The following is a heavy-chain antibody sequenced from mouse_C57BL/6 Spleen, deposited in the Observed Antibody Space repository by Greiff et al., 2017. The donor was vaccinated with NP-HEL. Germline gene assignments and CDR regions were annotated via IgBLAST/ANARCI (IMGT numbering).Heavy chain of an antibody. D-gene: IGHD2-14*01. Sequence: EVQLQQSGAELVRPGASVKLSCTASGFNIKDDYMHWVKQRPEQGLEWIGWIDPENGDTEYASKFQGKATITADTSSNTAYLQLSSLTSEDTAVYYCVYYRGWYFEVWGTGTTVTVSS. J-gene: IGHJ1*03. V-gene: IGHV14-4*01. CDR3: VYYRGWYFEV. CDR1: GFNIKDDY. CDR2: IDPENGDT.